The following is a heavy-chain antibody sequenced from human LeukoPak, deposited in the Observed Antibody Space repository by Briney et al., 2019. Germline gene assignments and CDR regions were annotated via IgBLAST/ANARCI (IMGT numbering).Heavy chain of an antibody. D-gene: IGHD3-9*01. Sequence: SGTLSLTCAVSGGSISSSNWWSWVRQPPGKGLEWIGEIYRSGSINYNPSLKSRVTISVDKSKNQFSLKLSSVTAADTAVYYCARDRAYDILTGYYDDAFDIWGQGTMVTVSS. V-gene: IGHV4-4*02. CDR3: ARDRAYDILTGYYDDAFDI. J-gene: IGHJ3*02. CDR2: IYRSGSI. CDR1: GGSISSSNW.